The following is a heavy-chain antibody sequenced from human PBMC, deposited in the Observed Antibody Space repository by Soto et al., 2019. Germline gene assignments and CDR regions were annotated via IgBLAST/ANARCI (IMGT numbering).Heavy chain of an antibody. CDR3: AHRPRGFSYYFAY. Sequence: QITLKESGPTLVKPTQTLTLTCTFSGFSLTTRGVGVGWIRQPPGKALEWLALIYWDDDEGYSPSLKSRLTITTDTSKNQVVLTITIMNTVDTATYYCAHRPRGFSYYFAYWGQGTLVTVSS. D-gene: IGHD3-10*01. V-gene: IGHV2-5*02. J-gene: IGHJ4*02. CDR1: GFSLTTRGVG. CDR2: IYWDDDE.